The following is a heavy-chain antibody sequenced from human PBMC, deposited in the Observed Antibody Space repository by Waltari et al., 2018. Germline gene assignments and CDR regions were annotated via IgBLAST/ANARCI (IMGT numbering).Heavy chain of an antibody. CDR3: TTLARGESGDY. Sequence: EVQLVEYGGGLVQPGGSLRLPCAASGFTFNTYWMKWIRQAPGKGLEWVANINPDGRQKFYVDSVKGRFTVSRDNAQNSLYLQMNNLRAEDTAVYYCTTLARGESGDYWGQGTLVTVSS. V-gene: IGHV3-7*01. CDR2: INPDGRQK. CDR1: GFTFNTYW. J-gene: IGHJ4*02. D-gene: IGHD3-10*01.